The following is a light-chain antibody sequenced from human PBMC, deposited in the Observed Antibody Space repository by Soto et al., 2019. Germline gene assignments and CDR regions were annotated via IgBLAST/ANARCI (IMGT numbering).Light chain of an antibody. CDR1: SSDVGGYNY. CDR3: SSYTSSSTWV. V-gene: IGLV2-14*01. J-gene: IGLJ3*02. CDR2: EVS. Sequence: QSALTQPASVSGSPGQSITISCTGTSSDVGGYNYVSWYQQNPGKAPKLMIYEVSNRPSGVSNRFSGSKSGNTASLTISGFQAEDEADYYCSSYTSSSTWVFGGGTKLTVL.